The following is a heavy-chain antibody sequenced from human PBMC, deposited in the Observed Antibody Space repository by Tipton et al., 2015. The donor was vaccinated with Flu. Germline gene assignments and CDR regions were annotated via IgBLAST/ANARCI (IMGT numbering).Heavy chain of an antibody. CDR3: ARDPSLGMPDYFDS. Sequence: TLSLTCSVSGSSMGSNYYWGWIRQPPGKGLEWIGNIHRSGNTYHNPSLKSRVTISVDTSKKLFSLQLRSVTAADTAVYYCARDPSLGMPDYFDSWGQGTLVTASS. CDR1: GSSMGSNYY. J-gene: IGHJ4*02. CDR2: IHRSGNT. D-gene: IGHD2-2*01. V-gene: IGHV4-38-2*02.